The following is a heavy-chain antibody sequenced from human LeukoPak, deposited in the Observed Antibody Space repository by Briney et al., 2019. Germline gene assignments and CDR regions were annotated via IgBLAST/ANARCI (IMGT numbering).Heavy chain of an antibody. D-gene: IGHD4-23*01. Sequence: PGRSLRLSCAASGFTFSSYAMHWVRQAPGKGLEWVAVISYDGSNKYYADSVKGRFTISRDNSKNTLYLQMNSLRAEDTAVYYCARDPATVVANYWGRGTLVTVSS. J-gene: IGHJ4*02. CDR3: ARDPATVVANY. CDR2: ISYDGSNK. CDR1: GFTFSSYA. V-gene: IGHV3-30-3*01.